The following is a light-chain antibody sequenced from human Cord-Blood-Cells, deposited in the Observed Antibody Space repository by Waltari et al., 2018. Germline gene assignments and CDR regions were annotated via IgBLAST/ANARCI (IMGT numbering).Light chain of an antibody. CDR3: CSYAGSSTLGGV. V-gene: IGLV2-23*01. Sequence: QTALTQPASVSGSPGQSITISCTGTSSDVGSYNLVSWYQQHPGKAPKLMIYEGSKRPSRVPNRFSCSKSGNTASLTFSGLQAEDEADYYCCSYAGSSTLGGVFGGGTKLTVL. CDR2: EGS. CDR1: SSDVGSYNL. J-gene: IGLJ3*02.